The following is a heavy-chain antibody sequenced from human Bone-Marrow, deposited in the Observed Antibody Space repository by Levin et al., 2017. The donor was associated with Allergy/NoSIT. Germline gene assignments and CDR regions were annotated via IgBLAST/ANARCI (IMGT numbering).Heavy chain of an antibody. J-gene: IGHJ4*02. CDR3: AKKHTGGQPWQNIYFDY. D-gene: IGHD2/OR15-2a*01. Sequence: GGSLRLSCAASGFTFSSYAMSWVRQAPGKGLEWVSAISADGASKPYADSVKGRFTISRDNSKNTLYLQMSSLRAEDTAVYYCAKKHTGGQPWQNIYFDYWGQGTQVTVSS. V-gene: IGHV3-23*01. CDR2: ISADGASK. CDR1: GFTFSSYA.